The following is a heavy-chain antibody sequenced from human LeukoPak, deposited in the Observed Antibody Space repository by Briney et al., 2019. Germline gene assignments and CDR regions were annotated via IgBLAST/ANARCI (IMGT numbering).Heavy chain of an antibody. CDR3: ARDAGGSSAYWYFDL. Sequence: GGSLRLSCAATGFTFSSYSMNWVRQAPGKGLEWVSYISSSSSTIYYADSVKGRFTISRDNAKNSLYLQINSLRAEDTAVYYCARDAGGSSAYWYFDLWGRGTLVTVSS. CDR2: ISSSSSTI. D-gene: IGHD3-16*01. V-gene: IGHV3-48*04. J-gene: IGHJ2*01. CDR1: GFTFSSYS.